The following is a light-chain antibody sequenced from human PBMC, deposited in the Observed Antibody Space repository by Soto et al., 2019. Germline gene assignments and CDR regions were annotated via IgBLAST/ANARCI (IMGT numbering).Light chain of an antibody. Sequence: DIGLTQSPATLSLSRGERATISWRASQSVSSYLAWYQQKPGQAPRLLIYDASNRATGIPARFSGSGSGTDFTRTISSLEPEDFAVYYCQQRSNWPITVGQGTRLEIK. J-gene: IGKJ5*01. CDR3: QQRSNWPIT. V-gene: IGKV3-11*01. CDR1: QSVSSY. CDR2: DAS.